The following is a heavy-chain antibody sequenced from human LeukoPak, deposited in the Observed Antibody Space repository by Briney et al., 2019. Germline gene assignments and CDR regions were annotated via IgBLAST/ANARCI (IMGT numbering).Heavy chain of an antibody. Sequence: ASVKVSCKASGYTFTDYGITWVRQAPGQGLEWMGWISAYNGNTNYAQKLQGRVTMTTDTSTSTAYMELRSLRSDDTAVYYCARAITIAVAGTPTLGYWGQGTLVTVSS. V-gene: IGHV1-18*01. CDR3: ARAITIAVAGTPTLGY. CDR1: GYTFTDYG. CDR2: ISAYNGNT. J-gene: IGHJ4*02. D-gene: IGHD6-19*01.